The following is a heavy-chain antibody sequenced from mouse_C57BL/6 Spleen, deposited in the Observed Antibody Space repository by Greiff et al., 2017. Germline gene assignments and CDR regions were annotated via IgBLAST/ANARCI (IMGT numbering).Heavy chain of an antibody. CDR2: IYPGDGDT. J-gene: IGHJ3*01. CDR3: AREGMVTTGGSFAY. D-gene: IGHD2-2*01. CDR1: GYAFSSSW. V-gene: IGHV1-82*01. Sequence: VQLQQSGPELVKPGASVKISCKASGYAFSSSWMNWVKQRPGKGLEWIGRIYPGDGDTNYNGKFKGKATLTADKSSSTAYMTLSSLTSEDSAVYFCAREGMVTTGGSFAYWGQGTLVTVSA.